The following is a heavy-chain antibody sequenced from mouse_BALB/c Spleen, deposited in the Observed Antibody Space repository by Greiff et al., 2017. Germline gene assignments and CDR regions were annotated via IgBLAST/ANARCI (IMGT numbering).Heavy chain of an antibody. V-gene: IGHV5-17*02. CDR1: GFTFSSFG. Sequence: EVMLVESGGGLVQPGGSRKLSCAASGFTFSSFGMHWVRQAPEKGLEWVAYISSGSSTIYYADTVKGRFTISRDNPKNTLFLQMTSLRSEDTAMYYCARVGGRGRNAMDYWGQGTSVTVSS. J-gene: IGHJ4*01. CDR2: ISSGSSTI. CDR3: ARVGGRGRNAMDY.